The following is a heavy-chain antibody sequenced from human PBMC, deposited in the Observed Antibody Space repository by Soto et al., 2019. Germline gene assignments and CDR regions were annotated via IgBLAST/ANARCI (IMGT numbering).Heavy chain of an antibody. J-gene: IGHJ6*02. V-gene: IGHV1-69*06. CDR2: IIPIFGTA. Sequence: SVKVSCKASGGTFSSYAISWVRQAPGQGLEWMGGIIPIFGTANYAQKFQGRVTITADKSTSTAYMELSSLRSEDTAVYYCARGGCSSTSCYGDLNYYYGMDVWGQGTTVTVSS. CDR1: GGTFSSYA. D-gene: IGHD2-2*01. CDR3: ARGGCSSTSCYGDLNYYYGMDV.